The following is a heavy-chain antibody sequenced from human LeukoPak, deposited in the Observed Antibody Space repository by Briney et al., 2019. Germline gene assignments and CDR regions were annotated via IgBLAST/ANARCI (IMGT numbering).Heavy chain of an antibody. V-gene: IGHV3-23*01. CDR3: TNWPDAFDI. CDR1: GFTFSSYA. J-gene: IGHJ3*02. Sequence: AGGSLRLSCAVSGFTFSSYAMSWVRQTPGKGLEWVSDITGSGGSTYYADPVNSHFTIYRDNSKNTLYLQMNSLRAEYTAVYYCTNWPDAFDIWGQGTMVSVSS. CDR2: ITGSGGST.